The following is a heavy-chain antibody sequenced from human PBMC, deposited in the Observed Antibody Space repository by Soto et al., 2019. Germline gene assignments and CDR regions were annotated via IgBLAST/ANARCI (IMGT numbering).Heavy chain of an antibody. Sequence: QVQLVESGGGVVQPGRSLRLSCAASGFTFSTYGMHWVRQAPGKGLEWVAVISYDGSKKYYADSVKGRFTISRDNSKNTLYVQLNSLRAEDTAVYYCAKDISCFYPPNDYWGQGTLVTVSS. CDR3: AKDISCFYPPNDY. CDR2: ISYDGSKK. V-gene: IGHV3-30*18. CDR1: GFTFSTYG. J-gene: IGHJ4*02. D-gene: IGHD1-20*01.